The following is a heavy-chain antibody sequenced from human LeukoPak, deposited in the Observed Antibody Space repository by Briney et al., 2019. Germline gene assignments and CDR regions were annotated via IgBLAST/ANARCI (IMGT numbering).Heavy chain of an antibody. CDR2: IYYSGST. CDR3: ARLIQLWLYPYFDY. J-gene: IGHJ4*02. Sequence: SQTLSLTCTVSGGSISSGDYYWRWIRQPPGKGLEWIGYIYYSGSTYYNPSLKSRVTISVDTSKNQFSLKLSSVTAADTAVYYCARLIQLWLYPYFDYWGQGTLVTVSS. D-gene: IGHD5-18*01. V-gene: IGHV4-30-4*08. CDR1: GGSISSGDYY.